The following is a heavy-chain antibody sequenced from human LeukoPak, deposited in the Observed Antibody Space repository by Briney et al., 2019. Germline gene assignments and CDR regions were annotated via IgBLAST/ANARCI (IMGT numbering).Heavy chain of an antibody. CDR2: ITGSGGGT. D-gene: IGHD1-1*01. CDR3: AKDGQLYYYYMDV. Sequence: PGGSLRLSCAASGFTFSNYAMSWVRQAPGKGLEWVSGITGSGGGTNYADSVKGRFTISRDNSKNTLYLQMNSLRAEDTAAYYCAKDGQLYYYYMDVWGKGTTVTVSS. V-gene: IGHV3-23*01. CDR1: GFTFSNYA. J-gene: IGHJ6*03.